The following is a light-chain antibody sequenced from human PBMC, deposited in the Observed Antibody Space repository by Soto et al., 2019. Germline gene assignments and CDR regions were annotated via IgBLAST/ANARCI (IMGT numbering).Light chain of an antibody. J-gene: IGLJ2*01. CDR2: EVS. CDR3: SSYAVNNKVV. CDR1: SSDIGGYNS. Sequence: QSALTQPASVSGSPGQSITISCTGTSSDIGGYNSVSWYQQHPGKAPKLMIYEVSNRPSGISNRFSGSKSGNTASLTISGLQAEDEADYYCSSYAVNNKVVFGGGTKLTVL. V-gene: IGLV2-14*01.